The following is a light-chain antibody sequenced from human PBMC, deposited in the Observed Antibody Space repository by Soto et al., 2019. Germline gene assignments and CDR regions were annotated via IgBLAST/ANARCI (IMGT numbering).Light chain of an antibody. J-gene: IGKJ4*01. CDR2: DAS. CDR3: QRRRSWPLS. Sequence: EIVLTQSPDTLYLSPGERATLSCSASQSVNNALAWYQQKPGQAPRLLIYDASNRAPGIPARFSGSGSGTDFTLTISSLEPEDYAFYYCQRRRSWPLSCGGGTKVEI. CDR1: QSVNNA. V-gene: IGKV3-11*01.